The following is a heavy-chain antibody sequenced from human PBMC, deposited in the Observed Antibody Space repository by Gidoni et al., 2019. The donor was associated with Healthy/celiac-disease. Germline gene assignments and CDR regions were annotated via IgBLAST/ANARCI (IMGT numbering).Heavy chain of an antibody. J-gene: IGHJ4*02. CDR1: GGSVSSGSYY. V-gene: IGHV4-61*01. Sequence: QVQLQESGPGLVKPSETLSLTCTVSGGSVSSGSYYWSWIRQPPGKGLEWIGYIYYSGSTNYNPSLKSRVTISVDTSKNQFSLKLSSVTAADTAVYYCARGNIAVSCDYWGQGTLVTVSS. CDR3: ARGNIAVSCDY. CDR2: IYYSGST. D-gene: IGHD6-19*01.